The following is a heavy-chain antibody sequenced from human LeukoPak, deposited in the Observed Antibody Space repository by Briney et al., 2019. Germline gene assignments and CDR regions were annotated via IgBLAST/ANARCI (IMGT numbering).Heavy chain of an antibody. CDR1: GASISSSNW. J-gene: IGHJ4*02. Sequence: PSETLSLTCAVSGASISSSNWWSWVRQPPGKGLEWIGEIHHSGITNYNPSLKSRVTISVDKSKNQFSLKLSSVTAADTAVYYCARHELEYSSSLYFDYWGQGTLVTVSS. D-gene: IGHD6-6*01. CDR3: ARHELEYSSSLYFDY. CDR2: IHHSGIT. V-gene: IGHV4-4*02.